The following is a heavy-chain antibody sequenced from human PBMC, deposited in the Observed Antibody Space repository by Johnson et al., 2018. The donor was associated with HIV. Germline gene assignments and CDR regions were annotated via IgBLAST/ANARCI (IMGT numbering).Heavy chain of an antibody. CDR1: GFIFSDYY. V-gene: IGHV3-11*04. CDR3: ARDHGWGRGWLFDAFDI. D-gene: IGHD6-19*01. CDR2: ISSSGSTI. J-gene: IGHJ3*02. Sequence: QVQLVESGGGSVKPGGSLRLSCAASGFIFSDYYMSWIRQAPGKGLEWVSYISSSGSTIYYADSVKGRFTISRDNAKNSLYLQMNSLRPEDTAVYYCARDHGWGRGWLFDAFDIWGQGTMVTVSS.